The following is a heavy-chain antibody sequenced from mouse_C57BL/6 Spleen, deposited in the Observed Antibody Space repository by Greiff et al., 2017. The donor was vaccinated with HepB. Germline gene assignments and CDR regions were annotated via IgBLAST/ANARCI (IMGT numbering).Heavy chain of an antibody. CDR3: TRRTRLNGSMDY. CDR1: GFTFSSYG. D-gene: IGHD1-1*01. V-gene: IGHV5-6*01. Sequence: EVQRVQSGADLVKPGASLKLSCAASGFTFSSYGMPWVRQTPDQRLEWVATISPGGSYTYYPDSVKGRATISGDKANNTLYLQMSRLKSEDTAMYYCTRRTRLNGSMDYWGQGTSVTVSS. J-gene: IGHJ4*01. CDR2: ISPGGSYT.